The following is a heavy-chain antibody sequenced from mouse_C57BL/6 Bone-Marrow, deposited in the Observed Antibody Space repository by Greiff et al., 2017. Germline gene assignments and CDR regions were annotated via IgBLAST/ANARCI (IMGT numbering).Heavy chain of an antibody. CDR2: INPGSGYT. CDR3: ARGGSSPFAD. J-gene: IGHJ3*01. CDR1: GYTFTSYR. Sequence: VKLIESGAELARPGASVKMSCKASGYTFTSYRMHWVKQRPGQGLEWIGDINPGSGYTKYNQKFKDKATLTADKSSSTAYMQLSSLTSEDSAVYYCARGGSSPFADWGQVTLVTVA. V-gene: IGHV1-4*01.